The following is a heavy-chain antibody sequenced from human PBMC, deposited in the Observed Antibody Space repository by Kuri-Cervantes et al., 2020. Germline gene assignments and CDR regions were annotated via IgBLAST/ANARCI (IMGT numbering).Heavy chain of an antibody. CDR3: ARKSYRPGETDY. D-gene: IGHD3-16*02. J-gene: IGHJ4*02. V-gene: IGHV4-30-2*01. Sequence: SQTLSLTCAVSGGSISSGGYSWSWIRQPPGKGLEWIGYIYHSGSTYYNPSLKSRVTISVDRSKNQFSLKLSSVTAADTAVYYRARKSYRPGETDYWGQGTLVTVSS. CDR2: IYHSGST. CDR1: GGSISSGGYS.